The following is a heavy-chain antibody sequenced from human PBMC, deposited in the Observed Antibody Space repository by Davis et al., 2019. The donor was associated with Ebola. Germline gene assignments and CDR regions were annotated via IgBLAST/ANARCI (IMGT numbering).Heavy chain of an antibody. J-gene: IGHJ4*02. Sequence: MPLETLSLTCTVSGGSIRSNNFYWDWIRQAPGKGLEWIGTIYSGGNTFYNPSLKSRITIDVESSKNQFSLRLTSVTAADTAVYYCARHAGRVVRGVIVPFYTNAFDFWGQGSLVTVSS. V-gene: IGHV4-39*01. CDR1: GGSIRSNNFY. CDR2: IYSGGNT. D-gene: IGHD3-10*01. CDR3: ARHAGRVVRGVIVPFYTNAFDF.